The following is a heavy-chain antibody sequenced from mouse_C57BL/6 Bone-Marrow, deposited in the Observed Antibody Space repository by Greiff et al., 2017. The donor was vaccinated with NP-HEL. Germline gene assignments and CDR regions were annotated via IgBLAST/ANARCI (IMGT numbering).Heavy chain of an antibody. V-gene: IGHV5-12-1*01. D-gene: IGHD2-12*01. CDR2: ISSGGGST. Sequence: EVKLMESGGGLVKPGGSLKLSCAASGFAFSSYDMSWVRQTPEKRLEWVAYISSGGGSTYYPDTVKGRFTISRDNAKNTLYLQMSSLKSEDTAMYYCARRYDYFDYWGQGTTLTVSS. CDR3: ARRYDYFDY. J-gene: IGHJ2*01. CDR1: GFAFSSYD.